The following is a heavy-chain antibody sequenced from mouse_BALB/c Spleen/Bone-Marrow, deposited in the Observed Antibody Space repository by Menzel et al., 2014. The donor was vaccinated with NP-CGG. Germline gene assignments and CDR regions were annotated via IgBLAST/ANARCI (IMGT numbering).Heavy chain of an antibody. J-gene: IGHJ2*01. CDR3: SRGGDY. Sequence: VHVKQSGPEMVKPGASVKISCKASGYSFIGYFINWVMQSHGKSLEWIGRINPYNSDSVYTQKFRGKATLTVDKSSSTAHMELRSLSSEDSAVYYCSRGGDYWGQGTTLTVPS. CDR2: INPYNSDS. CDR1: GYSFIGYF. V-gene: IGHV1-20*02.